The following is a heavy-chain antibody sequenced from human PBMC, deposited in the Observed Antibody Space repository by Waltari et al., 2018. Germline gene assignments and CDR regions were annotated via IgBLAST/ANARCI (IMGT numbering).Heavy chain of an antibody. CDR3: AKGDGYNKALDY. Sequence: EVQLVESGGGLVQPGRSLRLSCAASGFTFDDYAMHWVRQAPGKGLDGVSGISWNSGSIGYADSVKGRFTISRDNAKNSLYLQMNSLRAEDTALYYCAKGDGYNKALDYWGQGTLVTVSS. V-gene: IGHV3-9*01. J-gene: IGHJ4*02. D-gene: IGHD5-12*01. CDR1: GFTFDDYA. CDR2: ISWNSGSI.